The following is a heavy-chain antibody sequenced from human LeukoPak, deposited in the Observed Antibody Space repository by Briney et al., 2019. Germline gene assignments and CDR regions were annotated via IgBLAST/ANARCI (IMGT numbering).Heavy chain of an antibody. CDR3: ARDLGGSGGATKFGY. D-gene: IGHD1-26*01. CDR1: GFTFSSYS. V-gene: IGHV3-21*01. CDR2: ISSSSSYI. Sequence: GGSLRLSCAASGFTFSSYSMNWVRQAPGKGLEWVSSISSSSSYIYYADSVKGRFTISRDNAKNSLYLQMNSLRAEDTAVYYCARDLGGSGGATKFGYWGRGTLATVSS. J-gene: IGHJ4*02.